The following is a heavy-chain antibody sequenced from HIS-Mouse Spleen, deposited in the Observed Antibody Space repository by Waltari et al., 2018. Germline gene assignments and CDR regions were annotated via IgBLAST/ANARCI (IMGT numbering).Heavy chain of an antibody. CDR1: GFTFTRYD. CDR2: MNPNSGNT. D-gene: IGHD6-6*01. Sequence: VQLVESGGGLVKPGGSLRLSCAASGFTFTRYDINWVRQATGQGLEWMGWMNPNSGNTGYAQKFQGRVTMTRNTSISTAYMELSSLRSEDTAVYYCAREGSSSAFDIWGQGTMVTVSS. J-gene: IGHJ3*02. CDR3: AREGSSSAFDI. V-gene: IGHV1-8*01.